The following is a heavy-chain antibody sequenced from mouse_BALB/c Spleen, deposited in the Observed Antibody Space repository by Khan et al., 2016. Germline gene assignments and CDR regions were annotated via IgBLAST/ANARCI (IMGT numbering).Heavy chain of an antibody. CDR1: GYSITSDYA. J-gene: IGHJ4*01. CDR3: ANGNYAMDY. D-gene: IGHD2-1*01. Sequence: EVQLQESGPGLVKPSQSLSLTCTVTGYSITSDYAWNWIRQFPGNKLEWMGYISYSGSTSYNPSLKSRISITRDTSKNQFFLQLNSVTTEDTATYYCANGNYAMDYWGRGTSVTVSS. CDR2: ISYSGST. V-gene: IGHV3-2*02.